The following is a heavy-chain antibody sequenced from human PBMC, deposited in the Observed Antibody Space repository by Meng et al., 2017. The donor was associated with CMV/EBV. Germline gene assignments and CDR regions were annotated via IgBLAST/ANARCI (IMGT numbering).Heavy chain of an antibody. Sequence: KVSCKGSGYSFTSYWISWVRQMPGQGLEWMGILYPGDSDTRYSPSFQGQVTISVDKYISTAYLQWSTLKASDTAMYYWARPWGGYDYYFDYWGQGTLVTVSS. CDR3: ARPWGGYDYYFDY. V-gene: IGHV5-51*01. CDR1: GYSFTSYW. D-gene: IGHD5-12*01. J-gene: IGHJ4*02. CDR2: LYPGDSDT.